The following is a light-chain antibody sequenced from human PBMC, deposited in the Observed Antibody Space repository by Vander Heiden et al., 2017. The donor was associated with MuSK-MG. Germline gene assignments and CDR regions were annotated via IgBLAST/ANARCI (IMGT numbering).Light chain of an antibody. J-gene: IGKJ1*01. CDR2: GAS. Sequence: EIVLTQSPGTLSLSPGERATLSCRASQSFSSSYLAWYQQKPGQAPRLLIYGASSRATGIPDRFSGSGSATDFTLTIGRLEPEDFAVYYCQQYGSSPWTFGQGTKVEI. CDR1: QSFSSSY. V-gene: IGKV3-20*01. CDR3: QQYGSSPWT.